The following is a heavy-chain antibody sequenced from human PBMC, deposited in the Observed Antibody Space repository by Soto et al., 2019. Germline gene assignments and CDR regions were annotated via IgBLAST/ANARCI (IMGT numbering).Heavy chain of an antibody. J-gene: IGHJ6*02. CDR2: ITPTSTFI. D-gene: IGHD6-13*01. CDR1: GFTFSTYT. V-gene: IGHV3-21*01. CDR3: TRTPPAPPGRRDYCSGMDV. Sequence: WGSLRLSCAASGFTFSTYTMKWVRRASGKGLEWVSSITPTSTFIYYADSVRGRFTISRDDAASSLYLHMNSLRAEDTAVYYCTRTPPAPPGRRDYCSGMDVWGQGTTVTVSS.